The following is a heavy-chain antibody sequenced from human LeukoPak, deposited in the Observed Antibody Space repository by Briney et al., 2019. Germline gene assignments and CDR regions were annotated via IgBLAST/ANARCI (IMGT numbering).Heavy chain of an antibody. Sequence: PGRSLRLSCVASGFTFRSYSMNWVRQAPGKGLEWVSSFTSMGGTIYYADSVKGRFTISRDNAKNSLFLQMSSLRVEDTAVYYCARESSGIAATDKIDFWGQGTLVTVSS. D-gene: IGHD6-13*01. J-gene: IGHJ4*02. CDR2: FTSMGGTI. CDR3: ARESSGIAATDKIDF. V-gene: IGHV3-21*01. CDR1: GFTFRSYS.